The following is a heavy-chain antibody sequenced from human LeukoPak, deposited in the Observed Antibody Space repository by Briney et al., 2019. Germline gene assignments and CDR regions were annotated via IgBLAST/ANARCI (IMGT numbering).Heavy chain of an antibody. Sequence: GGSLRLSCAASGFAFSSYAMSWVRQAPGKGLEWVSAISGSGGSTYYADSVKGRFTLSSDSSRNTVYLQLNNLRVEDTAIYYCARASWVSSTDAVRWGQGTLVTVSS. D-gene: IGHD3-16*01. CDR2: ISGSGGST. J-gene: IGHJ4*02. V-gene: IGHV3-23*01. CDR3: ARASWVSSTDAVR. CDR1: GFAFSSYA.